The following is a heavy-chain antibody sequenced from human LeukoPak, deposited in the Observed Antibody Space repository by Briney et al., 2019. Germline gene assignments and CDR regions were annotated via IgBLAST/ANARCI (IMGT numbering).Heavy chain of an antibody. CDR3: ARGDGSGSYYIDAFDI. V-gene: IGHV4-30-4*01. Sequence: SETLSLTCTVSGGSISSGDYYWSWIRQPPGKGLEWIGYIYYSGSTYYNPSLKSRVTISVDTSKNQFSLKLSSVTAADTAVYYCARGDGSGSYYIDAFDIWGQGTMVTVSS. CDR2: IYYSGST. CDR1: GGSISSGDYY. J-gene: IGHJ3*02. D-gene: IGHD3-10*01.